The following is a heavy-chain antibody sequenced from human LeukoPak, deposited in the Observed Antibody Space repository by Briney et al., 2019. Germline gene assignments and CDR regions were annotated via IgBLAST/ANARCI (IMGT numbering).Heavy chain of an antibody. CDR2: VYPGSSA. J-gene: IGHJ3*02. CDR1: EFTVSSTY. Sequence: GGSLRLSCAASEFTVSSTYITWLRQAPGKGLEWVSVVYPGSSALYADSVRGRFTISRDISKNIVYLQINNLRVEDTAVYYCARDRRSGLGHAFDIWGQGTMVTVSS. V-gene: IGHV3-53*01. D-gene: IGHD3-3*01. CDR3: ARDRRSGLGHAFDI.